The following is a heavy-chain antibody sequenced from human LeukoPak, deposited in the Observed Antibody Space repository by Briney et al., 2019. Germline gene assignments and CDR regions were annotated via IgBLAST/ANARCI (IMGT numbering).Heavy chain of an antibody. Sequence: PGGSLRLSCAASGFTFSSYEMNWVRQAPGKGLEWVSYISSSGSTIYYADSVKGRFTISRDNAKNSLYLQMNSLRAGDTALYYCASSGSYYRNFDYWGQGTLVTVSS. J-gene: IGHJ4*02. CDR3: ASSGSYYRNFDY. CDR2: ISSSGSTI. D-gene: IGHD3-10*01. CDR1: GFTFSSYE. V-gene: IGHV3-48*03.